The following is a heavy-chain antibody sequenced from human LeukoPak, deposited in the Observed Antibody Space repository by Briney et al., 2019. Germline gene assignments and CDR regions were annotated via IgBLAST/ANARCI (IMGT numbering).Heavy chain of an antibody. Sequence: SETLSLTCNVSADFFSSYYWSWLRQPAGKGPQWIGRISAYGGTNYSPSLTGRVSLSLDTSKQHLSLKISSMTAADTAVYYCARDLSNGWYYLDPWGQGALVTVSS. V-gene: IGHV4-4*07. J-gene: IGHJ4*01. CDR3: ARDLSNGWYYLDP. CDR2: ISAYGGT. D-gene: IGHD6-19*01. CDR1: ADFFSSYY.